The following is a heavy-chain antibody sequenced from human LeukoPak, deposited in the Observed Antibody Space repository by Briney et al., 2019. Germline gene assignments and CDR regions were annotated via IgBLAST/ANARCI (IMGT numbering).Heavy chain of an antibody. CDR2: IWYDGSNK. D-gene: IGHD1-1*01. CDR1: GFTFSSYG. J-gene: IGHJ4*02. V-gene: IGHV3-33*06. Sequence: PGRSLRLSCAASGFTFSSYGMHWVRQAPGKGLEWVAVIWYDGSNKYCADSVKGRFTISRDNSKNTLYLQMNSLRAEDTAVYYCAKDRALQLPDYWGQGTLVTVSS. CDR3: AKDRALQLPDY.